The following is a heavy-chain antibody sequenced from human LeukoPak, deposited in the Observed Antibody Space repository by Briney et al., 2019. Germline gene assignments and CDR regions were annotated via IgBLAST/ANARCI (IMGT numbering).Heavy chain of an antibody. CDR1: GFTVSSNY. Sequence: GGSLRLSCAASGFTVSSNYMSWVRQAPGKGLEWVSDISGSSSYIYYADSLKGRFTISRDNARNSLFLQMNSLRAEDTAVYFCARVFPLSVGATRGGAFDIWGQGTMVAVSS. V-gene: IGHV3-21*01. J-gene: IGHJ3*02. CDR2: ISGSSSYI. CDR3: ARVFPLSVGATRGGAFDI. D-gene: IGHD1-26*01.